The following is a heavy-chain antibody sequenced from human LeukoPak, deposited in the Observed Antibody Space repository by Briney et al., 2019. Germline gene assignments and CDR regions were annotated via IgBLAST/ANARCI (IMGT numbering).Heavy chain of an antibody. CDR3: ARKGVAARTYDY. Sequence: PGGSLRLSCAASGFTFSSYWMHWVRQATRKRLVWVSRINSDGSSTNYADSVKGRFTISRDNAKNTLYLQMNSLRAEDTAVSYCARKGVAARTYDYWGQGTLVTVSS. CDR1: GFTFSSYW. CDR2: INSDGSST. D-gene: IGHD6-6*01. J-gene: IGHJ4*02. V-gene: IGHV3-74*01.